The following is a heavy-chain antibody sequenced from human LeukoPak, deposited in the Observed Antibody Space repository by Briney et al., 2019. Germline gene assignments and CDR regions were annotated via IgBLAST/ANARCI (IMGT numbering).Heavy chain of an antibody. CDR3: AKDIVVVPAPVGYFDL. CDR1: GFTFTKYA. V-gene: IGHV3-23*01. CDR2: ISGSGGST. J-gene: IGHJ2*01. Sequence: GGSLRLSCVGSGFTFTKYAMAWVRQAPGKGLEWVSGISGSGGSTYYADSVKGRFTISRDNSKNTEYLQMNSLRAEDTAVYYCAKDIVVVPAPVGYFDLWGRGTLVTVSS. D-gene: IGHD2-2*01.